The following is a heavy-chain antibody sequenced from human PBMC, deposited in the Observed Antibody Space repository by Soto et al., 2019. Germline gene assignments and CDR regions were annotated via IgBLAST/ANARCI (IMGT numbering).Heavy chain of an antibody. D-gene: IGHD2-2*01. CDR1: GGTFSSYA. V-gene: IGHV1-69*12. CDR2: IIPIFGTA. CDR3: ARHVPAAGYYYGMDV. J-gene: IGHJ6*02. Sequence: QVQLVQSGAEVKKPGSSVKVSCKASGGTFSSYAISWVRQAPGQGLEWMGGIIPIFGTANYAQKFQGRVTFPADEATITAYMELSSLISEDTAVYYCARHVPAAGYYYGMDVWDQGTTVTVSS.